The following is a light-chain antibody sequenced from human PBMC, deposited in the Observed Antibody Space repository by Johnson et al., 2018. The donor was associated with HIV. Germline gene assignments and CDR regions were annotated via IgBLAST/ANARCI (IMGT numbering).Light chain of an antibody. J-gene: IGLJ1*01. CDR2: EKN. CDR3: GKWDSSLSAHYV. CDR1: SSNVGNNY. V-gene: IGLV1-51*02. Sequence: HSVLTQPPLVSAAPGQKVTISCSGTSSNVGNNYVSWYQQFPGTAPKLLIYEKNKRPSGIPDRFSASKSGTSATLAITGLQTGDEADYYCGKWDSSLSAHYVFGTGTKFTVL.